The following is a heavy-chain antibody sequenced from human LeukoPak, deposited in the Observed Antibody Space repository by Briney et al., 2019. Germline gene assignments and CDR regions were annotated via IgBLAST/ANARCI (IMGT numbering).Heavy chain of an antibody. V-gene: IGHV3-23*01. J-gene: IGHJ3*02. D-gene: IGHD2-2*01. CDR3: AKSFQLLTPRKLDAFDI. Sequence: PGGSLRLSCAASGLTFSTYSMTWVRQAPGKGLEWVSAISPGGDITYYADSVKGRFAISRDNSKDTLYLQMNSLRAEDTAVYYCAKSFQLLTPRKLDAFDIWGQGTMVTVSS. CDR2: ISPGGDIT. CDR1: GLTFSTYS.